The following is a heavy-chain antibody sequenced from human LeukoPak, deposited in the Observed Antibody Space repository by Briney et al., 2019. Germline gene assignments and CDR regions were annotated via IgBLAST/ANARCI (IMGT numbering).Heavy chain of an antibody. V-gene: IGHV3-23*01. CDR2: ISGSGGST. D-gene: IGHD1-26*01. CDR3: ARSGSFSPTYYFDY. Sequence: GGSLRLSCAASGFTFSSYAMSWVRQAPGKGLEWVSGISGSGGSTYYADSLEGRFTISRDNSKNTLYLQMNSLRAEDTAVYYCARSGSFSPTYYFDYWGQGALVTVSS. J-gene: IGHJ4*02. CDR1: GFTFSSYA.